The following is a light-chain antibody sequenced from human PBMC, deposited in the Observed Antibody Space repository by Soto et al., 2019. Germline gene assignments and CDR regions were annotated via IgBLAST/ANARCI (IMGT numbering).Light chain of an antibody. CDR2: DTS. CDR3: VVIFAGVGEV. CDR1: TGAVTSGHY. V-gene: IGLV7-46*01. Sequence: QAVVTQEPSLTVSPGGTVTLTRGSSTGAVTSGHYPHWFQQKPGQAPRTLIYDTSNKHSWTPARFSGSLLGGKAALTLSGAQPEDEADYYCVVIFAGVGEVFGTGTKLTVL. J-gene: IGLJ1*01.